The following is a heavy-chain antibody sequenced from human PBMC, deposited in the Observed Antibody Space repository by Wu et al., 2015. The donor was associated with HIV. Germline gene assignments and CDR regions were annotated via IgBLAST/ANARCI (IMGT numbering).Heavy chain of an antibody. CDR1: GYTFTRYD. J-gene: IGHJ6*02. CDR2: MNPNSGNT. D-gene: IGHD3-10*01. V-gene: IGHV1-8*01. CDR3: ATSYYGSGSYPTFYYYYAMDV. Sequence: QVQLVQSGAEVKKPGASVKVSCKASGYTFTRYDINWVRQATGQGLEWMGWMNPNSGNTGYAQKFQGRVTMTRNTSISTAYMELSSLKSEDTAVYYCATSYYGSGSYPTFYYYYAMDVWGQGTTVTVSS.